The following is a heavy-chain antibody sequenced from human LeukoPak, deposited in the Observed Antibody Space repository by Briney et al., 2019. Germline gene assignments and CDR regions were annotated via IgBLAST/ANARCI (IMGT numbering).Heavy chain of an antibody. CDR1: GYTFTSYG. CDR3: ARATGYYDSSGYNDAFDI. Sequence: ASVKVSCKASGYTFTSYGISWVRQAPGQGLEWMGIISPSGGSTSYAQKFQGRVTMTRDTSTSTVYMELSSLRSEDTAVYYCARATGYYDSSGYNDAFDIWGQGTMVTVSS. D-gene: IGHD3-22*01. CDR2: ISPSGGST. V-gene: IGHV1-46*01. J-gene: IGHJ3*02.